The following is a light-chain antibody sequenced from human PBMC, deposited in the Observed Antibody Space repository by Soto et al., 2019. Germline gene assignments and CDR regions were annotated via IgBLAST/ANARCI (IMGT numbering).Light chain of an antibody. Sequence: DIVMTQSPDSLAVSLGDRATIKCKSSQSVLSSSNKKNSLAWYQQKPGQPPKLLIYWASTRESGVPDRFTGSGSGTDFTLTISSLQAEDVAVYYCQQYYSIPRTFGQGTKVDIK. V-gene: IGKV4-1*01. CDR2: WAS. CDR3: QQYYSIPRT. CDR1: QSVLSSSNKKNS. J-gene: IGKJ1*01.